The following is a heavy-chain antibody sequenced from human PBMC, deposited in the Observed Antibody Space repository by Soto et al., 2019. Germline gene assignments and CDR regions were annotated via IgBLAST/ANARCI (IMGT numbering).Heavy chain of an antibody. CDR1: GFTFSSYA. D-gene: IGHD5-18*01. CDR3: AKGVSQYTPLALFDY. J-gene: IGHJ4*02. CDR2: ISGSDGRT. V-gene: IGHV3-23*01. Sequence: GSLRLSCAASGFTFSSYAMSWVRRAPGKGLEWVSTISGSDGRTYSTDSVKGRFTISRDNSRNTAYLQMNSLRVEDTAVYYCAKGVSQYTPLALFDYWGRGTLVTVSS.